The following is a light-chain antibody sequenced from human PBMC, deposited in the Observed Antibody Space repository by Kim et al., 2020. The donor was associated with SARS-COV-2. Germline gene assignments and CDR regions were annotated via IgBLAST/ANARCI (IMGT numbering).Light chain of an antibody. CDR3: QQSHSTPLLT. CDR2: AAS. V-gene: IGKV1-39*01. Sequence: DIQMTQSPSSLAASVGDRITIACRASQGISTYLNWYQQKPGTPPKLLIYAASSLQSGVPSRFSGSGSGTDFTLTISSLQPEDVATYYCQQSHSTPLLTFGGGTKVDIK. J-gene: IGKJ4*01. CDR1: QGISTY.